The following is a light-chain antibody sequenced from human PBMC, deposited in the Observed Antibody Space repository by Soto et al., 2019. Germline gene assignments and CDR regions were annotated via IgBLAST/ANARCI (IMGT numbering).Light chain of an antibody. CDR2: GAS. CDR3: QQYGSSPPFT. Sequence: EIVLTQSPGTLSLSPGERATLSCRASQSVSSSYLAWYQQKPGQAPRLLIYGASSRATGIPDRFSGSGSGTEFTLTISRLEPEDFAVYSCQQYGSSPPFTFGPGTKVDIK. V-gene: IGKV3-20*01. J-gene: IGKJ3*01. CDR1: QSVSSSY.